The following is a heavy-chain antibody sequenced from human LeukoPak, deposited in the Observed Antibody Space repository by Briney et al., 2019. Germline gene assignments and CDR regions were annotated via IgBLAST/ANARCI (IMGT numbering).Heavy chain of an antibody. CDR3: ARGLWFGELLMYYFDY. V-gene: IGHV4-31*03. D-gene: IGHD3-10*01. J-gene: IGHJ4*02. CDR2: TYFTGST. CDR1: RGSISSGGHY. Sequence: TSETLSLTCNVSRGSISSGGHYWSWIRQRPGKGLEWMGYTYFTGSTYYNPSLQSRLIISADTSMTQFSLRLRSVTAADTAVYYCARGLWFGELLMYYFDYWGQGTLVTVSS.